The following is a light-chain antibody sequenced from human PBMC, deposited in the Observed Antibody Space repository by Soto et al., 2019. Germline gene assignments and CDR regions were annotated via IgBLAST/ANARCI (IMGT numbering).Light chain of an antibody. CDR3: RSYTSSSTLT. V-gene: IGLV2-14*01. CDR1: SSDVGGYNY. Sequence: QSVLTQPASVSGSPGQSITISCTGTSSDVGGYNYVSWYQQHPGKAPKLMIYEVSNRPSGVSNRFSGSKSGNTASLTISGLQAEDEADYYCRSYTSSSTLTFGQGTK. CDR2: EVS. J-gene: IGLJ3*02.